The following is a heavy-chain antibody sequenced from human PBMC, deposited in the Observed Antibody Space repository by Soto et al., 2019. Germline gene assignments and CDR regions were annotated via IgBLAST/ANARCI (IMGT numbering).Heavy chain of an antibody. D-gene: IGHD3-22*01. J-gene: IGHJ6*02. CDR2: IWYDGSNK. Sequence: QVQLVESGGGVVQPGRSLRLSCAASGFTFSSYGMHWVRQAPGKGLEWVAVIWYDGSNKYYADSVKGRFTISRDNSKNTLYLQMNSLRAEDTAVYYCARAGYYYDSSGSYYYYGMDVWGQGTTVTVSS. CDR1: GFTFSSYG. CDR3: ARAGYYYDSSGSYYYYGMDV. V-gene: IGHV3-33*01.